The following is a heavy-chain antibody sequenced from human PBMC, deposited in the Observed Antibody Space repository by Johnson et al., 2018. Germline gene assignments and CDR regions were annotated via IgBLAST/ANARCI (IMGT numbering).Heavy chain of an antibody. V-gene: IGHV3-66*01. CDR1: GFTVSSNY. Sequence: EVQLLESGGGVVQPGGSLRLSCAASGFTVSSNYMSWVRQAPGKGLEWVPIIYSGGSTSYADSVKGRFTISRDNSKNTLYLQMNSLRAEDTAVYYCARADYGDYSGYFQHWGQGTLVTVSS. CDR3: ARADYGDYSGYFQH. D-gene: IGHD4-17*01. CDR2: IYSGGST. J-gene: IGHJ1*01.